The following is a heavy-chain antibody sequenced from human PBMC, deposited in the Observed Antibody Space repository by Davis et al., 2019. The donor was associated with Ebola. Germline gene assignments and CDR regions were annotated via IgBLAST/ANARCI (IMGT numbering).Heavy chain of an antibody. CDR2: IDTDGIRT. CDR3: ARDGQYHLPAAFDI. Sequence: GESLKISCAASGFTLSSYWMYWVRQGPGKGLVWVARIDTDGIRTNYADSVKGRFTISRDNAKNTLYLEMNTLRTEDTSVYYCARDGQYHLPAAFDIWGQGTMVTVSS. J-gene: IGHJ3*02. D-gene: IGHD4-11*01. CDR1: GFTLSSYW. V-gene: IGHV3-74*01.